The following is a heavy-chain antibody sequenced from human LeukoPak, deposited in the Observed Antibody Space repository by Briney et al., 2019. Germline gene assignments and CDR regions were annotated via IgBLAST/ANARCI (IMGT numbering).Heavy chain of an antibody. V-gene: IGHV3-21*01. J-gene: IGHJ6*02. CDR2: ISSSSSYI. CDR1: GFTFSSYS. CDR3: ARGGTERFSYYDFWSGYPDYGMDV. D-gene: IGHD3-3*01. Sequence: GGSLRLSCAASGFTFSSYSMNWVRQAPGKGLEWVSSISSSSSYIYYADSVKGRFTISRDNAKNSLCLQMNSLRAEDTAVYYCARGGTERFSYYDFWSGYPDYGMDVWGQGTTVTVSS.